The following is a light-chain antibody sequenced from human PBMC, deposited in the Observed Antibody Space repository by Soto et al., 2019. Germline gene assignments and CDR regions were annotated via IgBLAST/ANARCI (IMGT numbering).Light chain of an antibody. CDR1: QSVSSSY. J-gene: IGKJ5*01. CDR3: QQYGISPPIT. CDR2: GAS. V-gene: IGKV3-20*01. Sequence: EIVLTQSPGTLSLSPGERXTLSCRASQSVSSSYLAWYQQKPGQAPRLLIYGASSMATGITDRFSGSGSGTDFTLTISRLEPEDFTVYYCQQYGISPPITFGQGTRLEIK.